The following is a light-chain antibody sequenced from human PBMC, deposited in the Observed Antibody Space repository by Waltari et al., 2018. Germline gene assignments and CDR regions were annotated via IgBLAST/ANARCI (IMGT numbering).Light chain of an antibody. CDR1: QSLLHSSGHTS. CDR3: EQTLQTPLT. J-gene: IGKJ4*01. Sequence: EIVMTQTPLSLSVTPGEPASISCRSSQSLLHSSGHTSLHWYLQKPGQSPQLLIYLVSKRASGVPDRFSGSGSGTDFTLKISRVEAEDVGIYYCEQTLQTPLTFGGGTKVEIK. V-gene: IGKV2-28*01. CDR2: LVS.